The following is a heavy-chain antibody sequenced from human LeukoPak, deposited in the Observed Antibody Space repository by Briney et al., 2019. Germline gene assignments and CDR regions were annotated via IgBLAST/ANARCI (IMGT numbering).Heavy chain of an antibody. D-gene: IGHD6-19*01. V-gene: IGHV3-23*01. CDR2: LSGSGITT. CDR1: GFTFSNSA. CDR3: AKGIYSSGWSYFDY. J-gene: IGHJ4*01. Sequence: GGSLRLSSAASGFTFSNSAMSWVRQAPGKGLEWVSTLSGSGITTYYADSVKGRFTISRDNSKNTLYLQMNSLRAEDTAVYYCAKGIYSSGWSYFDYWGHGTLVTVSS.